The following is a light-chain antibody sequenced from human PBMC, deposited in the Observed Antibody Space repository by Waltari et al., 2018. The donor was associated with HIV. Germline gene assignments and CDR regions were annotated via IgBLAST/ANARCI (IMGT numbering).Light chain of an antibody. J-gene: IGLJ1*01. Sequence: QSALTQPRSVSGSPGQSVTISCTGTSRDVGGYNYVSWYQQHPGKAPTLMIYDVSRRPSGLPDRFGGSKSGKTASLTISGRQAEDEADYYCCSYAGSPYVFGTGTKVTVL. V-gene: IGLV2-11*01. CDR3: CSYAGSPYV. CDR2: DVS. CDR1: SRDVGGYNY.